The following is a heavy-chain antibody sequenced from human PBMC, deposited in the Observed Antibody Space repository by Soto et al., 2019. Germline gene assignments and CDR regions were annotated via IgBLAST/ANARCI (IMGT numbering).Heavy chain of an antibody. CDR2: ILPMLGTA. Sequence: QVHLVQSGAEVKKPGSSVRGACKASGDTVSSYGIIWVRQSPGHGLECMGGILPMLGTANYEQKYKGRVTITADESTTTTYMELSSLRPEDTAIYYCARGGYNPRGYYYGMDVWGHGTPATVSS. V-gene: IGHV1-69*12. J-gene: IGHJ6*02. CDR1: GDTVSSYG. D-gene: IGHD3-10*01. CDR3: ARGGYNPRGYYYGMDV.